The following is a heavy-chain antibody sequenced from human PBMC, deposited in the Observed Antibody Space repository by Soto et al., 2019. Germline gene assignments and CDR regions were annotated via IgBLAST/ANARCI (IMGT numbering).Heavy chain of an antibody. V-gene: IGHV4-4*02. Sequence: QVQLQESGPRLVKPSGTLSLTCSVSGGSITNSNWWTWVRLPPAKGLERIGDIYHAGSTKYNPSLERRVTISVDTSKNQFALTLTSVTAADTAVYFCARGPPIVGNTTPLDSWGRGTLVTVSS. J-gene: IGHJ4*02. CDR3: ARGPPIVGNTTPLDS. D-gene: IGHD1-26*01. CDR2: IYHAGST. CDR1: GGSITNSNW.